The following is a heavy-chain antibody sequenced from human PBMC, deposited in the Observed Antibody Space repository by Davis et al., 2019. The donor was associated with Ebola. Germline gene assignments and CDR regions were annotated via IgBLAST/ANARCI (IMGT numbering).Heavy chain of an antibody. CDR1: GFTFNNYA. J-gene: IGHJ4*02. CDR2: VSGSGVNV. D-gene: IGHD4-11*01. CDR3: ARRMTTVSYFDF. Sequence: PGGSLRPSCAASGFTFNNYAMSWVRQAPGKGLEWVSTVSGSGVNVYFADSVKGRFTISRDNSKNTLFLQMNSLRAEDTALYYCARRMTTVSYFDFWGQGTLVTVSS. V-gene: IGHV3-23*01.